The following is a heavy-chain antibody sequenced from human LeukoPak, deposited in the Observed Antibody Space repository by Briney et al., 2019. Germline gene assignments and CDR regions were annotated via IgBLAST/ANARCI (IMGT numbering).Heavy chain of an antibody. D-gene: IGHD1-26*01. Sequence: GSLRLSCAASGFTFSSYAMSWVRQPPGKGLEWIGSIYYSGSTYYNPSLKSRVTISVDTSKNQFSLKLSSVTAADTAVYYCARERRWELLPFDYWGQGPRSPSPQ. J-gene: IGHJ4*02. V-gene: IGHV4-39*02. CDR2: IYYSGST. CDR3: ARERRWELLPFDY. CDR1: GFTFSSYA.